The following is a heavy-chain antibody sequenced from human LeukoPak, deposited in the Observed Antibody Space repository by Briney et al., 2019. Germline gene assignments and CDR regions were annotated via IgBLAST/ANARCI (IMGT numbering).Heavy chain of an antibody. J-gene: IGHJ4*02. D-gene: IGHD3-22*01. CDR1: GGTFSSYA. CDR3: ARDGDSSGYYYLY. CDR2: IIPILGIA. Sequence: SVKVSCKASGGTFSSYAISWVRQAPGQGLEWMGRIIPILGIANYAQKFQGRVTITADKSTSTAYMELSSLRPEDTAVYYCARDGDSSGYYYLYWGQGTLVTVSS. V-gene: IGHV1-69*04.